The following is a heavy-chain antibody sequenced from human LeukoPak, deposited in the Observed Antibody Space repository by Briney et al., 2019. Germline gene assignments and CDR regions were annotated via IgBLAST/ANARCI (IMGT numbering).Heavy chain of an antibody. J-gene: IGHJ4*02. Sequence: GGSLRLSCAASGFTFDDYAMHWVRQAPGKGLEWVSGISWNSGSIGYADSVKGRFTISRDNSKNTLFVQMNSVRAEDTAVYYCAREGSNGGYDYWGQGTLVTVAS. D-gene: IGHD2-8*01. V-gene: IGHV3-9*01. CDR2: ISWNSGSI. CDR1: GFTFDDYA. CDR3: AREGSNGGYDY.